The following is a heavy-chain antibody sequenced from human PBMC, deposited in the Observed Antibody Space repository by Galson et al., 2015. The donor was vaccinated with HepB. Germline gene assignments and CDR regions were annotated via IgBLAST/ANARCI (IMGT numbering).Heavy chain of an antibody. V-gene: IGHV3-64D*06. J-gene: IGHJ4*02. CDR3: VKGRSMGYNYGPAPDY. CDR1: GFTFSGYA. Sequence: SLRLSCAASGFTFSGYALHWVRQAPGKGLEYVSSIIHNGGSTYYADSVKGRFTISRDNSKNTLYLQMSSLRAEDSAVYYCVKGRSMGYNYGPAPDYWGQGTRVIVSS. D-gene: IGHD5-18*01. CDR2: IIHNGGST.